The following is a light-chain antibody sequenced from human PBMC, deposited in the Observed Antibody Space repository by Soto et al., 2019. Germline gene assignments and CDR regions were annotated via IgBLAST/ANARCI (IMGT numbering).Light chain of an antibody. CDR2: DVS. Sequence: QSALTQPASVCGSAGQSITISCTGTSSDVGGYNYVSWYQQHPGKAPKLMIYDVSNRPSGVSNRCSGSKSGNTASLTISGLQAEDEADYYCSSYTSSSTGVFGGGTKLTVL. CDR3: SSYTSSSTGV. V-gene: IGLV2-14*01. CDR1: SSDVGGYNY. J-gene: IGLJ2*01.